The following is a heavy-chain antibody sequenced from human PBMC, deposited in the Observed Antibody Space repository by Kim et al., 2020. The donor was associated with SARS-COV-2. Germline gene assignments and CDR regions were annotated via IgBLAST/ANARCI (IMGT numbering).Heavy chain of an antibody. V-gene: IGHV4-59*13. D-gene: IGHD2-2*01. J-gene: IGHJ3*02. CDR3: ARDHCSGSSCDAFDI. CDR2: IHYNGNT. CDR1: GGSISGYS. Sequence: SETLSLTCSVSGGSISGYSWSWIRQPPGKGLEWIVYIHYNGNTDYNPSLESRVSISLDTPKNEFSLSLTSVTAADTAMYYCARDHCSGSSCDAFDIWGQG.